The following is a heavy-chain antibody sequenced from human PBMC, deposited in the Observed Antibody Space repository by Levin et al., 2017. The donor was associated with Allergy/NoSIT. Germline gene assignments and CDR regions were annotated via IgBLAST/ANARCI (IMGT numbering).Heavy chain of an antibody. CDR3: ATAHDYGDYLFNY. J-gene: IGHJ4*02. D-gene: IGHD4-17*01. CDR1: GFTFSDHY. CDR2: IRNKANSYTT. V-gene: IGHV3-72*01. Sequence: GGSLRLSCATSGFTFSDHYMDWVRQAPGKGLEWVGRIRNKANSYTTEYAASVKGRFTISRDDSKNSLYLQVNSLKTEDTAVYYCATAHDYGDYLFNYWGQGTLVTVSS.